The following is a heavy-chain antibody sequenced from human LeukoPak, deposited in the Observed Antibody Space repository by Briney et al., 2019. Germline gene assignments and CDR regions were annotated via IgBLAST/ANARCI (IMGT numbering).Heavy chain of an antibody. CDR2: IYYSGST. D-gene: IGHD2-21*02. CDR3: ARRYCGGDCLDAFDI. V-gene: IGHV4-59*01. J-gene: IGHJ3*02. Sequence: SETLSLTCTVSGGSISSYYWSWIRQPPGKGLEWIGYIYYSGSTNYNPSLKSRVTISVDTSKNQFSLKLSSVTAADTAVYYCARRYCGGDCLDAFDIWGQGTMVTVSS. CDR1: GGSISSYY.